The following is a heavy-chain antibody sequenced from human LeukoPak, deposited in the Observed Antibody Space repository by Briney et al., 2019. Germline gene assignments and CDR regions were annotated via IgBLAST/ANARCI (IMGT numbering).Heavy chain of an antibody. Sequence: SETLSLTCTVSGGSISSYYWSWIRQPPGKGLEWIGYIYYSGSTNYNPSLKSRVTISVDTSKNQFSLKLSSVTAADTAVYYCARGAGWFGELGIWGQGTMVTVSS. CDR1: GGSISSYY. J-gene: IGHJ3*02. CDR2: IYYSGST. V-gene: IGHV4-59*12. D-gene: IGHD3-10*01. CDR3: ARGAGWFGELGI.